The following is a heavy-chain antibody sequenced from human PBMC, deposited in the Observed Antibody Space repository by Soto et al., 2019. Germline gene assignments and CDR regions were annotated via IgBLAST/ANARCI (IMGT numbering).Heavy chain of an antibody. Sequence: GGSLRLSCAASGFTFDDYGMSWVRQAPGKGLEWVSGINWNGGSTGYADSVKGRFTISRDNAKNSLYLQMNSLRAEDTALYYCARGRWIAVAATLFDYWGQGTLVTVSS. J-gene: IGHJ4*02. CDR2: INWNGGST. CDR3: ARGRWIAVAATLFDY. V-gene: IGHV3-20*04. D-gene: IGHD6-19*01. CDR1: GFTFDDYG.